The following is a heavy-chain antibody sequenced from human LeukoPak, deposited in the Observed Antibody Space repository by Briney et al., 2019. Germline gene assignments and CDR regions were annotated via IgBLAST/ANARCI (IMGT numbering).Heavy chain of an antibody. J-gene: IGHJ4*02. V-gene: IGHV3-30*18. D-gene: IGHD1-1*01. Sequence: PGRSLRLSCAASTFTFSSYGMHWVRQAPGKGLEWVAVISYDGSNKYYADSVKGRFTISRDNSKNTLYLQMNSLRAEDTAVYYCAKETTRLLGGPLDYWGQGTLVTVSS. CDR2: ISYDGSNK. CDR1: TFTFSSYG. CDR3: AKETTRLLGGPLDY.